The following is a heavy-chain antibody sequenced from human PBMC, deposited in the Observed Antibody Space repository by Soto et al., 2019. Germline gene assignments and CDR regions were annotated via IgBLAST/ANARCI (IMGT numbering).Heavy chain of an antibody. CDR1: GGSISSGDYY. CDR2: IYYSGST. J-gene: IGHJ4*02. Sequence: QVQLQESGPGLVEPSQTLSLTCTVSGGSISSGDYYWSWIRQPPGKGLEWIGYIYYSGSTYYNPSLKSRVTISVDTSKNQFSLKLRSVTAADTALYYCARDATHAGYYSYYFDYWGQGTLVTVSS. V-gene: IGHV4-30-4*01. CDR3: ARDATHAGYYSYYFDY. D-gene: IGHD3-22*01.